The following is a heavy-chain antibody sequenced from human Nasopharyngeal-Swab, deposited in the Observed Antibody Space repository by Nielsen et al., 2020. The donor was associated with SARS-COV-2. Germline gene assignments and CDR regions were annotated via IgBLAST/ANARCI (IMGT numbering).Heavy chain of an antibody. Sequence: GESLKISCAASGFTFSDYCMSWIRQAPGKGLEWVSYISSSGSTIYYADSVKGRFTISRDNAKNSLYLQMNSLRAEDTAVYYCARVLAAAGLPDYWGQGTLVTVSS. CDR2: ISSSGSTI. J-gene: IGHJ4*02. D-gene: IGHD6-13*01. V-gene: IGHV3-11*01. CDR1: GFTFSDYC. CDR3: ARVLAAAGLPDY.